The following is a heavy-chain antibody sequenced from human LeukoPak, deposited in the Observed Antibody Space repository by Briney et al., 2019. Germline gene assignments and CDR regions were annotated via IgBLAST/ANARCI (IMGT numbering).Heavy chain of an antibody. CDR2: INHSGST. V-gene: IGHV4-34*01. Sequence: PSETLSLTCAVYGGSFSGYYWSWIRQPPGKGLEWIGEINHSGSTNSNPSLKSRVTISVDTSKNQFSLKLSSVTAADTAVYYCARGHFLRQQKNQQYYYYYGMDVWGQGTTVTVSS. CDR1: GGSFSGYY. J-gene: IGHJ6*02. CDR3: ARGHFLRQQKNQQYYYYYGMDV. D-gene: IGHD5/OR15-5a*01.